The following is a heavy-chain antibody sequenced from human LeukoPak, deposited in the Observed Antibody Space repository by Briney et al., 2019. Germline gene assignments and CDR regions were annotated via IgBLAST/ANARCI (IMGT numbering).Heavy chain of an antibody. Sequence: SVKVSCKASGGTFSSYAISWVRQAPGQGLEWMGRIIPILGIANYAQKFQGRVTITADKSTSTAYMELSSLRSEDTAVYYCARVYSSSWHYYYGMDVWGQGTTVTVS. CDR2: IIPILGIA. J-gene: IGHJ6*02. V-gene: IGHV1-69*04. D-gene: IGHD6-13*01. CDR1: GGTFSSYA. CDR3: ARVYSSSWHYYYGMDV.